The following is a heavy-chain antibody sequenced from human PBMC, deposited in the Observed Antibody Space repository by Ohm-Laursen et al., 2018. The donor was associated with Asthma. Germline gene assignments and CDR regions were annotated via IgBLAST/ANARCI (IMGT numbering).Heavy chain of an antibody. Sequence: SETLSLTCTLSGASFSTYYWGWIRQPPGKGLEWIGYIYSTGSTNYNPSLESRVTISIDTSTNQFSLKLSSVTAADTAVYYCARMTTVTMGYFDYWGQGTLVTVSS. J-gene: IGHJ4*02. CDR2: IYSTGST. CDR1: GASFSTYY. CDR3: ARMTTVTMGYFDY. V-gene: IGHV4-59*01. D-gene: IGHD4-17*01.